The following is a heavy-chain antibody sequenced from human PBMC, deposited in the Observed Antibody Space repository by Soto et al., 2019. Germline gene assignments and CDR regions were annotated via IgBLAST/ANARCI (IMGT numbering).Heavy chain of an antibody. V-gene: IGHV3-33*01. D-gene: IGHD6-19*01. CDR3: ARDRSSTYFDY. J-gene: IGHJ4*02. Sequence: GGSLRLSCAASGFTFRNHGMHWVRQAPGKGLEWVAVIWYDGSNKYYADSVKGRFTISRDNSKNTLYLQMNSLRAEDTAIYHCARDRSSTYFDYWGQGTQVTVSS. CDR1: GFTFRNHG. CDR2: IWYDGSNK.